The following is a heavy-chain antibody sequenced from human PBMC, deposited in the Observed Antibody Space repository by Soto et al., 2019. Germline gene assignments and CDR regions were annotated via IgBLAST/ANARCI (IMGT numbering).Heavy chain of an antibody. Sequence: SETLSLTCTVSGGSVSSGSYYWSWIRQPPGKGLEWIGYIYYSGSTNYNPSLKSRVTISVDTSKNQFSLKLSSVTAADTAVYYCARDYRGGKAYYYDSSGYILVLGAFDIWGQGTMVTVSS. J-gene: IGHJ3*02. D-gene: IGHD3-22*01. CDR1: GGSVSSGSYY. CDR2: IYYSGST. CDR3: ARDYRGGKAYYYDSSGYILVLGAFDI. V-gene: IGHV4-61*01.